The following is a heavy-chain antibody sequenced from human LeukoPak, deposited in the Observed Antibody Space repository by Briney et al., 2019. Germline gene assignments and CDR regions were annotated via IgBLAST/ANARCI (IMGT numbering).Heavy chain of an antibody. Sequence: ASVKVSCKASGYTFTSYGISWVRQAPGQGLEWMGIINPSGGSTSYAQKFQGRVTMTRDTSTSTVYMKLSSLRSEDTAVYYCARGRLQLYYWGQGTLVTVSS. D-gene: IGHD4-4*01. CDR2: INPSGGST. CDR1: GYTFTSYG. J-gene: IGHJ4*02. CDR3: ARGRLQLYY. V-gene: IGHV1-46*01.